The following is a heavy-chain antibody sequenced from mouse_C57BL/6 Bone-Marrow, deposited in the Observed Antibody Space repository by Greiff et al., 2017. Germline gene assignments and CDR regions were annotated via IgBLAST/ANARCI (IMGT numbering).Heavy chain of an antibody. J-gene: IGHJ3*01. CDR2: IDPENGDT. Sequence: EVKLMESGAELVRPGASVKLSCTASGFNIKDDYMHWVKQRPEQGLEWIGWIDPENGDTEYASKFQGKATITVDTSSNTAYRQLSSLTSEDTAGYYCTRIAYWGQGTLVTVSA. CDR3: TRIAY. V-gene: IGHV14-4*01. CDR1: GFNIKDDY.